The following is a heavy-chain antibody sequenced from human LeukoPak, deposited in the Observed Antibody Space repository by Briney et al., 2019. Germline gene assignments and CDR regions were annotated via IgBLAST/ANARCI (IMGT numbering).Heavy chain of an antibody. CDR3: ARVPRRYFDY. CDR2: INHSGST. CDR1: GGSFSGYY. Sequence: SETLSLTCAVYGGSFSGYYWSWIRQPPGKGLEWIGEINHSGSTNYNPSLKSRVTISVDTSKNQFSLKLGSVTAADTAVYYCARVPRRYFDYWGQGTLVTVSS. V-gene: IGHV4-34*01. D-gene: IGHD6-6*01. J-gene: IGHJ4*02.